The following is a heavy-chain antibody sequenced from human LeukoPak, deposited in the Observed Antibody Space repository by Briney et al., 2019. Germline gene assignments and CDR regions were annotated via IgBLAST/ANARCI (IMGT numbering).Heavy chain of an antibody. CDR2: IYYVGNT. Sequence: SETLSLTCTVPSGSISRSSYSWGWIRQPPGKGLEWIGSIYYVGNTYYNPSLKSRVTISVDTPKNQFSLKLTSVTAADTAVYYCARREDMVRGVAMGAFDIWGQGTMVTVSS. CDR1: SGSISRSSYS. V-gene: IGHV4-39*07. J-gene: IGHJ3*02. CDR3: ARREDMVRGVAMGAFDI. D-gene: IGHD3-10*01.